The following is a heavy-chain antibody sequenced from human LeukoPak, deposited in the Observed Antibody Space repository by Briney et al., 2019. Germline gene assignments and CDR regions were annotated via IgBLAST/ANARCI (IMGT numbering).Heavy chain of an antibody. CDR1: GGSFSGYY. Sequence: SETLSLTCAVYGGSFSGYYWSWIRQPPGKGLEWIGEINHSGSTNYNPSLKSRVTISVDTSKNQFSLKLSSVTAADTAVYYCARGPTTYYYDSSGDIGLYWGQGTLVTVSS. CDR3: ARGPTTYYYDSSGDIGLY. D-gene: IGHD3-22*01. J-gene: IGHJ4*02. V-gene: IGHV4-34*01. CDR2: INHSGST.